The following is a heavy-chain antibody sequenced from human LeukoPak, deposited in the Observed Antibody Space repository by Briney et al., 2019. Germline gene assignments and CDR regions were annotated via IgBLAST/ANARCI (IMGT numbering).Heavy chain of an antibody. Sequence: GASVKVSCKASGGTFSSYAISWVRQAPGQGLEWMGGIIPIFGTADYAQKFQGRVTITADESTSTAYMELSSLRSEDTAVYYCARARFGGSYSSGEDYWGQGTLVTVSS. CDR3: ARARFGGSYSSGEDY. J-gene: IGHJ4*02. CDR1: GGTFSSYA. V-gene: IGHV1-69*13. D-gene: IGHD1-26*01. CDR2: IIPIFGTA.